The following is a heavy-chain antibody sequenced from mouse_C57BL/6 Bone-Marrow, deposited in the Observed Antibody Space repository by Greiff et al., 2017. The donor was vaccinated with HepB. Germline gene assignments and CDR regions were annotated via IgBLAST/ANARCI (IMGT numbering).Heavy chain of an antibody. CDR1: GFSFNTYA. V-gene: IGHV10-1*01. Sequence: EVHLVESGGGLVQPKGSLKLSCAASGFSFNTYAMNWVRQAPGQGLEWVARIRSKSNNYATYYADSVKDRFTISRDDSESMLYLQMNNLKTDDTAMYYCVRQDYVSYYAMDYWGQGTSVTVSA. J-gene: IGHJ4*01. CDR3: VRQDYVSYYAMDY. D-gene: IGHD1-1*01. CDR2: IRSKSNNYAT.